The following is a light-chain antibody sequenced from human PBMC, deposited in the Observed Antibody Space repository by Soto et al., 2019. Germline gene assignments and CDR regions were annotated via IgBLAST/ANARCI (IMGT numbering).Light chain of an antibody. CDR1: QSVSSN. V-gene: IGKV3-15*01. J-gene: IGKJ3*01. CDR2: DAS. CDR3: QKDTTWHLT. Sequence: ETVMTQSPATLSVSPGERPTLSCRASQSVSSNLAWYQQKPGQAPRLLNYDASPGATGIPASFIGSASGTNFTTTVCSLPSEYFAVYFCQKDTTWHLTFVPGTQVDIK.